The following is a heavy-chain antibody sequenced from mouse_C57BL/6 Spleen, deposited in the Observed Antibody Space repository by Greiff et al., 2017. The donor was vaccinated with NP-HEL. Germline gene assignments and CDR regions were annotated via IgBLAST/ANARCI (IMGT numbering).Heavy chain of an antibody. CDR3: ARSSYGYFDV. CDR1: GFTIKNTY. D-gene: IGHD1-1*01. V-gene: IGHV14-3*01. Sequence: EVQLQQSVAELVRPGASVKLSCTASGFTIKNTYMHWVKQRPEQGLEWIGRIDPANGNTKYAPKFQGKATITADTSSNTAYLQLSSLTSEDTAIYYCARSSYGYFDVWGTGTTVTVSS. J-gene: IGHJ1*03. CDR2: IDPANGNT.